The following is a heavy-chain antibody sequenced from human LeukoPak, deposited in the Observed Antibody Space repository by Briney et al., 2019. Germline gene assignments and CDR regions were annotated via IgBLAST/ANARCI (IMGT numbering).Heavy chain of an antibody. J-gene: IGHJ4*02. V-gene: IGHV4-39*01. CDR3: ASDAAVAGPYYFDY. CDR1: GGSISSSSYY. CDR2: IYYSGST. D-gene: IGHD6-19*01. Sequence: SETLSLTCTVSGGSISSSSYYWGWIRQPPGRGLEWIGSIYYSGSTYYNPSLKSRVTISVDTSKNQFSLKLSSVTAADTAVYYCASDAAVAGPYYFDYWGQGTLVTVSS.